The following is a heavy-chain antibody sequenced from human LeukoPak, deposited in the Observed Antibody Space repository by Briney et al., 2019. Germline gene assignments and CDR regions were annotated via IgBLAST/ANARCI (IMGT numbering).Heavy chain of an antibody. D-gene: IGHD6-13*01. Sequence: GASVKLSDYPAGYTFTGYYIDWVRQAPGQGLEWMGWIDPNSGGTKYAQKFQCRVTMTRDTSISTAYMELSALRSDDTAVYYCASGQAGTRFDYWGQG. CDR2: IDPNSGGT. CDR3: ASGQAGTRFDY. V-gene: IGHV1-2*02. J-gene: IGHJ4*02. CDR1: GYTFTGYY.